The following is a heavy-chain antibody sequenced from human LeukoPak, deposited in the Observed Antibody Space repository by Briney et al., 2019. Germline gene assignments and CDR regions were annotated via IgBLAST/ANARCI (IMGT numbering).Heavy chain of an antibody. V-gene: IGHV1-2*02. Sequence: ASVKVSCKASGYTFTGYYMHWVRQAPGQGLEWMGWIYPNSGGTNYAQKFQGRVTMTTDTSMSTAYMELSRLTSDDTAVYYCARAGGRSWFDPWGQGTLVTVSS. CDR3: ARAGGRSWFDP. J-gene: IGHJ5*02. CDR2: IYPNSGGT. CDR1: GYTFTGYY.